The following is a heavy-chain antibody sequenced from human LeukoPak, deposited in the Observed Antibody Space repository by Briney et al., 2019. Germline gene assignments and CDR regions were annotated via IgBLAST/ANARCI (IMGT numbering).Heavy chain of an antibody. CDR1: GGSFSGYY. CDR2: INHSGST. Sequence: PSETLSLTCAVYGGSFSGYYWSWIRQPPGKGLEWIGEINHSGSTSYNPSLKSRVTISVDTSKNQFSLKLSSVTAADTAVYYCARGSMVRGVISAFDPWGQGTLVTVSS. J-gene: IGHJ5*02. D-gene: IGHD3-10*01. CDR3: ARGSMVRGVISAFDP. V-gene: IGHV4-34*01.